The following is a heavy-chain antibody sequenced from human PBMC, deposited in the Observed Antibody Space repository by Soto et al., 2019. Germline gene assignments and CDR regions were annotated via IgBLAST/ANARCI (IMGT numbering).Heavy chain of an antibody. J-gene: IGHJ4*02. CDR1: GYSFTSLD. V-gene: IGHV1-8*01. Sequence: QVQLVQSGAEVREPGASVKVSCKASGYSFTSLDINWVRQTTGQGLEWMGWMQPSSGRTGYAQKFQGRVTMTTDTSTSTAYMELRSLRSDDTAVYYCARFYASGSYPYDYWGQGTLVTVSS. CDR2: MQPSSGRT. CDR3: ARFYASGSYPYDY. D-gene: IGHD3-10*01.